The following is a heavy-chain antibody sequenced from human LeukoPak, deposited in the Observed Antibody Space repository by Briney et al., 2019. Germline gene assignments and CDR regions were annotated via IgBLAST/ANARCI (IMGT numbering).Heavy chain of an antibody. J-gene: IGHJ4*02. Sequence: QTGGTLRLSCAASGFTFSSYAMHWVRQAPGKGLEWVAVISYDGSNKYYADSVKGRFTISRDNSKNTLYLQINSLRAEDTAVYYCAKDRVPLAARPLHFDYWGQGTLVTVSS. D-gene: IGHD6-6*01. CDR2: ISYDGSNK. CDR3: AKDRVPLAARPLHFDY. V-gene: IGHV3-30*04. CDR1: GFTFSSYA.